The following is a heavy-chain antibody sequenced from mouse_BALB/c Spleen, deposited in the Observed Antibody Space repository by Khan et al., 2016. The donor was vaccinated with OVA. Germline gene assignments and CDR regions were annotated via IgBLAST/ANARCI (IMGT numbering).Heavy chain of an antibody. V-gene: IGHV3-2*02. CDR2: ISYSGST. Sequence: EVQLQESGPGLVKPSQSLSLTCTVTGYSITSDYAWNWIRQFPGNKLEWMGYISYSGSTSYNPSLKSRISITRDTSKNQFFLQLTSVTTEDTATYYCARAGYCDYWGQGTTLTVSS. J-gene: IGHJ2*01. CDR3: ARAGYCDY. CDR1: GYSITSDYA.